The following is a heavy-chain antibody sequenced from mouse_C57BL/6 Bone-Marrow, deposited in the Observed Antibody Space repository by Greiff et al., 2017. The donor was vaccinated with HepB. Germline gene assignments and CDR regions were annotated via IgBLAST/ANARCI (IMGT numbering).Heavy chain of an antibody. J-gene: IGHJ4*01. Sequence: QVQLQQPGAELVKPGASVKLSCKASGYTFTSYWMQWVKQRPGQGLEWIGEIDPSDSYTNYNQKFKGKATLTVDTSSSTAYMQLSSLTSEDSAVYYCARRKDNYDAMDYWGQGTSVTVSS. CDR2: IDPSDSYT. CDR3: ARRKDNYDAMDY. V-gene: IGHV1-50*01. D-gene: IGHD1-3*01. CDR1: GYTFTSYW.